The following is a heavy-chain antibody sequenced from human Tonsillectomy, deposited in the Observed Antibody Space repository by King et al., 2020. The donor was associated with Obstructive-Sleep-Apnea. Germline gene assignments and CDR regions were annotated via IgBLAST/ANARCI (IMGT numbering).Heavy chain of an antibody. CDR2: IYYIGST. Sequence: QLQESGPGLVKPSETLSLTCTVSGGSISSSSYYWVWSRQPPGKGLEWIGRIYYIGSTYYNPSLKIGVTISVDTSKNQFSLKLSSVSAADTAVYYCARLMLVTAPLGGWFDPWGQGTLLTVSS. V-gene: IGHV4-39*07. J-gene: IGHJ5*02. CDR1: GGSISSSSYY. CDR3: ARLMLVTAPLGGWFDP. D-gene: IGHD2-21*02.